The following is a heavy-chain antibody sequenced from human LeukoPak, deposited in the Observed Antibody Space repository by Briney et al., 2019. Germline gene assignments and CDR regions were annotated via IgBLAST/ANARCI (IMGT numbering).Heavy chain of an antibody. V-gene: IGHV4-59*08. Sequence: SETLSLTCTVSGGSISSYYWSWIRQPPGKGLEWIGYIYYSGSTNYNPSLKSRVTISVDTSKNQFSLKLSSVTAADTAVYYCARHAPIAVAGWVDYYGMDVWGQGTTVTVSS. J-gene: IGHJ6*02. D-gene: IGHD6-19*01. CDR1: GGSISSYY. CDR3: ARHAPIAVAGWVDYYGMDV. CDR2: IYYSGST.